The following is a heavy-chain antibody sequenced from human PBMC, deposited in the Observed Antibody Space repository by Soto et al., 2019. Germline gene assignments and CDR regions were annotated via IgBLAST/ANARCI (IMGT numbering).Heavy chain of an antibody. D-gene: IGHD2-21*02. CDR3: VKDHCGGDCYSNPYFDY. Sequence: QVQLVESGGGVVQPGGSPRLSCAASGFSFTTYGLHWVRQAPGKGLEWVAVIWYDGSKTYYADSVKGRFTISRDNSKNTLYLQMNSVRVEDTAMYYCVKDHCGGDCYSNPYFDYWGQGTLVTVSS. CDR2: IWYDGSKT. V-gene: IGHV3-33*06. CDR1: GFSFTTYG. J-gene: IGHJ4*02.